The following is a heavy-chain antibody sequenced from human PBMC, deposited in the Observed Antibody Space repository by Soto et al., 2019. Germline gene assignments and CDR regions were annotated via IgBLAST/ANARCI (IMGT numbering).Heavy chain of an antibody. CDR3: EREGGSYQGGFDY. CDR1: GYTFTNYF. CDR2: INPSSGGI. J-gene: IGHJ4*02. D-gene: IGHD1-26*01. V-gene: IGHV1-46*01. Sequence: QVQLVQSGAEVKEPGASVKVSCKASGYTFTNYFMHWVRQAPGQGLEWMGIINPSSGGIIYPQKFQGRVSMTRDTYTSYIYMELCSLRSEDTAVYSCEREGGSYQGGFDYWGQGTLVTVAS.